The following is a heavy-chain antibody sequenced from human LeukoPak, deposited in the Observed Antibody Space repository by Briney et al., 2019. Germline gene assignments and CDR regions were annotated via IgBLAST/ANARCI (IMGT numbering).Heavy chain of an antibody. J-gene: IGHJ4*02. CDR1: GYTFTSYD. V-gene: IGHV1-8*01. CDR2: MNPNSGNT. CDR3: ARAYSSSFFSFYYFDY. D-gene: IGHD6-13*01. Sequence: ASVTVSCKASGYTFTSYDINWVRQATGQGLEWMGWMNPNSGNTGYAQKFQGRVTMTRNTSISTAYMELSSLRSEDTAVYYCARAYSSSFFSFYYFDYWGQGTLVTVSS.